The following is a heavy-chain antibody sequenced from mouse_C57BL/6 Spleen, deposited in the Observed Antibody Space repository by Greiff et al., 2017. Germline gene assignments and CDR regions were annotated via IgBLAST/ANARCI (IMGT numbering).Heavy chain of an antibody. J-gene: IGHJ3*01. Sequence: VQLQQPGAELVKPGASVKVSCKASGYTFTSYWMHWVKQRPGQGLEWIGRIHPSDSDTNYNQKFKGKATLTVDKSSSPTYMQLSSLTSEDSAVYYCAIEGTRPWFAYWGQGTLVTVSA. CDR2: IHPSDSDT. V-gene: IGHV1-74*01. CDR3: AIEGTRPWFAY. CDR1: GYTFTSYW. D-gene: IGHD3-3*01.